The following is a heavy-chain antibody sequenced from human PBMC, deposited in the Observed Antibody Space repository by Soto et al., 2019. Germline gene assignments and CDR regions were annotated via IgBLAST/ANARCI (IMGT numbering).Heavy chain of an antibody. Sequence: SETLSLTCTVSGLSVNSTNFYGGWIRQPPGKGLEWIANIYHTGTTYYNPSLKSRVTISVDTPKNHFSLRLTSVTAADTAVYYCARVDSTMVLPFFDYWGQGTLVTVSS. CDR3: ARVDSTMVLPFFDY. J-gene: IGHJ4*02. V-gene: IGHV4-39*02. CDR2: IYHTGTT. CDR1: GLSVNSTNFY. D-gene: IGHD5-18*01.